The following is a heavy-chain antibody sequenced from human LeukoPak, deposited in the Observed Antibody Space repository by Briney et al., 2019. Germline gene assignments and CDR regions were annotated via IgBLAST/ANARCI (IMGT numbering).Heavy chain of an antibody. CDR2: INRDGRTT. D-gene: IGHD3-10*01. J-gene: IGHJ4*02. V-gene: IGHV3-74*03. Sequence: GGSLRLSCAASGFTFSNYWVHWVRQAPGKGLVWVSRINRDGRTTKYADSVKGRFNVSRENAKDTLNLQMNSLRAEDTAVYYCARDKKSGESSEIDYWGQGTLVTVSS. CDR1: GFTFSNYW. CDR3: ARDKKSGESSEIDY.